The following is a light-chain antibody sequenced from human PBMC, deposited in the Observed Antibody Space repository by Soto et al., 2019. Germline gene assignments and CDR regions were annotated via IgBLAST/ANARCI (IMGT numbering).Light chain of an antibody. CDR2: EVT. Sequence: QSALTQPPSASGSPGQSVTISCTGTSSDVGGYNYVSWYQQHPGKAPKLMIYEVTKRPSGVPDRFSGSKSGNSASLTVSGIQAEDEDDYYCSSYAGSDNLIFGGGTKLTVL. J-gene: IGLJ2*01. V-gene: IGLV2-8*01. CDR3: SSYAGSDNLI. CDR1: SSDVGGYNY.